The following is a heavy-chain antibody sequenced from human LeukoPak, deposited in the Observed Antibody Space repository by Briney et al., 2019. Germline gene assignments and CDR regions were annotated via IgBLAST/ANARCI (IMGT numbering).Heavy chain of an antibody. V-gene: IGHV4-61*02. CDR1: GGSISSGRYY. CDR2: IYISGST. CDR3: ARHLKSSRVVPAAMPGVPFDP. D-gene: IGHD2-2*01. Sequence: SQTLSLTCTVSGGSISSGRYYWSWIRQPAGKGLEWIGRIYISGSTNYNPSLKGRVTISKDTSKNEFSLKLSSVTAADTAVYYCARHLKSSRVVPAAMPGVPFDPWGQGTLVTVSS. J-gene: IGHJ5*02.